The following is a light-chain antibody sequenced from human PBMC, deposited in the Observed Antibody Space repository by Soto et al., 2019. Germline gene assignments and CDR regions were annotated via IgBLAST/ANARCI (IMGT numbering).Light chain of an antibody. J-gene: IGLJ2*01. Sequence: QSGLTQPASGSGSPGQSITISCTGTSNDVGGYNYVSWYQQHPGKVPKLMIYEVSNRPSGVSNRFSGSKSGNTASLTISGLQAEDEADYYCSSYSSSRTLVFGGGTKVTVL. V-gene: IGLV2-14*01. CDR3: SSYSSSRTLV. CDR2: EVS. CDR1: SNDVGGYNY.